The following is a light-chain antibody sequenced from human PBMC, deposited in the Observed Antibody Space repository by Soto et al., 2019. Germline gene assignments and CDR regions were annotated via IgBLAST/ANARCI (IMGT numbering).Light chain of an antibody. Sequence: EIVMTQSPATLSVSPGERATLSCRASQSVSSNLAWYQQKPGQAPRLLIYGASTRATGIPARFSGSGSGTEFTLTISSLQSEDFALYYCQQYNNWPPYTFCQGTKLEIK. CDR3: QQYNNWPPYT. V-gene: IGKV3-15*01. J-gene: IGKJ2*01. CDR2: GAS. CDR1: QSVSSN.